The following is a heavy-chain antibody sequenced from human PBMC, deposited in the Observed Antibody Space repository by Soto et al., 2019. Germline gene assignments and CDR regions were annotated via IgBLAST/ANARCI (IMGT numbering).Heavy chain of an antibody. J-gene: IGHJ4*02. CDR1: GYNFTTYW. CDR3: ARRRAWNDAFDF. Sequence: GESLKISCKASGYNFTTYWIGWVRQMPGKGLELMGVIYPADSDTRYRPPFQGQVTLSADKSLTTAYLQWNSLKASDTAKYYCARRRAWNDAFDFWGQGTLVTVSS. CDR2: IYPADSDT. V-gene: IGHV5-51*01. D-gene: IGHD1-1*01.